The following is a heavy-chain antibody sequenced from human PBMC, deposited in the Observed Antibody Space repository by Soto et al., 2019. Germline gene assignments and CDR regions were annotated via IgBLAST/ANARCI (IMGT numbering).Heavy chain of an antibody. CDR1: GYTLTELS. CDR3: ANYRHSTRTFYYYGVDV. CDR2: FDPENGKT. Sequence: GASVKVSCKVSGYTLTELSMHWVRQARGKGLEWLGGFDPENGKTVYAQKFQGRVTMTEDTSTDTAYMELSRLRSEDTAIYYCANYRHSTRTFYYYGVDVWGQGTTVTVSS. J-gene: IGHJ6*02. D-gene: IGHD6-13*01. V-gene: IGHV1-24*01.